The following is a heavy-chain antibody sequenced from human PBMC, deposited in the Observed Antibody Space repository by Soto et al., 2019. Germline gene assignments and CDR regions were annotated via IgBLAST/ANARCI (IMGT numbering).Heavy chain of an antibody. CDR1: YANLSGYY. CDR2: IYATGSS. V-gene: IGHV4-4*07. CDR3: VRDGTKNLRDWFDP. D-gene: IGHD1-1*01. Sequence: VFYANLSGYYWSWIRKPPGKGLEWIGRIYATGSSDYNRSLKSRITISVDMSKKQFSLTLRSVTAADTAMYYCVRDGTKNLRDWFDPWGQGILVTVSS. J-gene: IGHJ5*02.